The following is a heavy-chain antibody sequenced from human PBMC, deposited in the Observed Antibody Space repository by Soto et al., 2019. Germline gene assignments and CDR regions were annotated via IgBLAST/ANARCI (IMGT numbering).Heavy chain of an antibody. V-gene: IGHV1-18*01. J-gene: IGHJ4*02. Sequence: QVQLVQSGAEVKKPGASVKVSCKASGYTFTSYGISWVRQAPGQGLEWMGWISAYNGNTKYAQKLRGRVTTTTDTSTRTADMELRSLRSDDTAVYYCARDLGGSYYAPGDYWGQGTLVTVSS. CDR1: GYTFTSYG. CDR3: ARDLGGSYYAPGDY. CDR2: ISAYNGNT. D-gene: IGHD1-26*01.